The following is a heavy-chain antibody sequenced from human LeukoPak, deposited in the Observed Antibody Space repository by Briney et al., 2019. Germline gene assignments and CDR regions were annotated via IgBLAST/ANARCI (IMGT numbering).Heavy chain of an antibody. V-gene: IGHV1-18*01. D-gene: IGHD3-9*01. J-gene: IGHJ4*02. CDR1: GYTFTSYG. CDR2: ISAYNGNT. Sequence: GASVKVSCKASGYTFTSYGISWVRQAPGQGLEWMGWISAYNGNTNYAQKLQGRVTMTTDTSTSTAYMELRSLRSDDTAMYYCARLRYFDWLWYFDYWGQGTLVTVSS. CDR3: ARLRYFDWLWYFDY.